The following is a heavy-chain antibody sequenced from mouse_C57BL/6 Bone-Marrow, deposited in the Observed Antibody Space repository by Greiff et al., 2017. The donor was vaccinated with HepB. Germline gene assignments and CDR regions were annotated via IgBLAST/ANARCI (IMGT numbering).Heavy chain of an antibody. CDR1: GYTFTSYW. V-gene: IGHV1-50*01. D-gene: IGHD1-1*01. J-gene: IGHJ3*01. CDR2: IDPSDSYT. Sequence: QVQLKQPGAELVKPGASVKLSCKASGYTFTSYWMQWVKQRPGQGLEWIGEIDPSDSYTNYNQKFKGKATLTVDTSSSTAYMQLSSLTSEDSAVYYCARWGENSRGFAYWGQGTLVTVSA. CDR3: ARWGENSRGFAY.